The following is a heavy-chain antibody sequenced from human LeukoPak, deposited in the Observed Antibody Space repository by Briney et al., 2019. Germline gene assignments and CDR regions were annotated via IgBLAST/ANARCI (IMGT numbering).Heavy chain of an antibody. CDR3: AKDISRLLRHAFDI. Sequence: SLRLSCAASGFIFDDHAMHWVRQVPGKGLEWVSGISGNSGSIGYADSVKGRFTISRDNAKNSLYLQMNSLRAEDTAFYYCAKDISRLLRHAFDIWGQGTVVTVSS. CDR1: GFIFDDHA. D-gene: IGHD3-10*01. CDR2: ISGNSGSI. V-gene: IGHV3-9*01. J-gene: IGHJ3*02.